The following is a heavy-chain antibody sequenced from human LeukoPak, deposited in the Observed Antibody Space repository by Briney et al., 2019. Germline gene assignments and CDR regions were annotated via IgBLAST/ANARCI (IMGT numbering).Heavy chain of an antibody. CDR2: ISGSGGST. Sequence: GGSLRLSCAASGFTFGSYAMSWVRQAPGKGLEWVSAISGSGGSTYYADSVKGRFTISRDNSKNTLYLQMNSLRAEDTAVYYCAKERRSGWYALSFDYWGQGTLVTVSS. V-gene: IGHV3-23*01. D-gene: IGHD6-19*01. CDR1: GFTFGSYA. J-gene: IGHJ4*02. CDR3: AKERRSGWYALSFDY.